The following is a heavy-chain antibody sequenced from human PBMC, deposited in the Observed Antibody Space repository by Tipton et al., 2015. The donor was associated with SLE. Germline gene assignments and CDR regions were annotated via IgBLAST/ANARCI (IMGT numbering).Heavy chain of an antibody. D-gene: IGHD4-17*01. CDR2: IYPTGNS. CDR3: ARGPRTDYFAY. J-gene: IGHJ4*02. CDR1: GDSITTTNYF. Sequence: TLSLTCSVSGDSITTTNYFWGWIRQPPGKGLEWLAIIYPTGNSYFNPSLKSRATIALDTSKNQVSLTLNSVIAADTAVYYCARGPRTDYFAYWGQGTLVTVSS. V-gene: IGHV4-39*07.